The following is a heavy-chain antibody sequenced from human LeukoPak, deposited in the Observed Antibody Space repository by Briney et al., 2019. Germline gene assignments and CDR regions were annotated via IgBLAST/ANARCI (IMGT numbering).Heavy chain of an antibody. D-gene: IGHD3-22*01. CDR1: GYSISSGYY. V-gene: IGHV4-38-2*02. J-gene: IGHJ3*02. Sequence: SETLSLTCTVSGYSISSGYYWGWIRQPPGKGLEWIGSIYHSGSTSYNPSLKSRVTISVDTSKNQFSLKLSSVTAADTALYYCAREIHYDSSGQRPLHAFDIWGQGTMVTVSS. CDR3: AREIHYDSSGQRPLHAFDI. CDR2: IYHSGST.